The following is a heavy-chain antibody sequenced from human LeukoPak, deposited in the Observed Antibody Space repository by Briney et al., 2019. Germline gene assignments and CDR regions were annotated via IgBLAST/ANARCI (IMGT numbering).Heavy chain of an antibody. Sequence: SETLSLTCTVSGDSISNYYWSWIRQPAGKGLEWIGRIYTSGSTNYNPSLKSRVTMSVDTSKNQFSLKLSSVTAADTAVYYCAREVQAYDFWSGSHNWFDPWGQGTLVTVSS. CDR1: GDSISNYY. CDR2: IYTSGST. D-gene: IGHD3-3*01. V-gene: IGHV4-4*07. CDR3: AREVQAYDFWSGSHNWFDP. J-gene: IGHJ5*02.